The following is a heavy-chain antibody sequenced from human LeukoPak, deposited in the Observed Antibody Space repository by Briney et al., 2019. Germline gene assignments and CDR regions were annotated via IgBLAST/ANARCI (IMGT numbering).Heavy chain of an antibody. J-gene: IGHJ4*02. Sequence: SETLSLTCTVSGYSISSGYYWGWIRQPPGKGLEWIGSIYYSGSTYYNPSLKSRVTISVDTSKNQFSLKLSSVTAADTAVYYCASMRYSSSWYFDYWGQGTLVTVSS. CDR1: GYSISSGYY. V-gene: IGHV4-38-2*02. CDR2: IYYSGST. CDR3: ASMRYSSSWYFDY. D-gene: IGHD6-13*01.